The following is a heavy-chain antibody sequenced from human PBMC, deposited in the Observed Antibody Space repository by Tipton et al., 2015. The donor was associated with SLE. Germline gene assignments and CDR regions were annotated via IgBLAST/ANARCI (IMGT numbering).Heavy chain of an antibody. V-gene: IGHV4-59*08. CDR3: ARGMVTWRGAILGVDV. D-gene: IGHD2-21*02. J-gene: IGHJ6*02. Sequence: TLSLTCTVSGGSIRSFFWSWIRQTPGKGLEYIGHVESSGSANYNPSLMSRVTISVDTSKNQFSLKLTSVTAADTAVYYCARGMVTWRGAILGVDVWGHGTTVNVSS. CDR1: GGSIRSFF. CDR2: VESSGSA.